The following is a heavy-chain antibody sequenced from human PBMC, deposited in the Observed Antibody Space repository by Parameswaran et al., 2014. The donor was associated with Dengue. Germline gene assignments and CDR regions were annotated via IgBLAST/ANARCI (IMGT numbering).Heavy chain of an antibody. CDR2: IYYSGST. D-gene: IGHD6-19*01. V-gene: IGHV4-59*01. J-gene: IGHJ5*02. Sequence: WIRQPPGKGLEWIGYIYYSGSTNYNPSLKSRVTISVDTSKNQFSLKLSSVTAADTAVYYCAREYYSSGWLGGENWFDPWGQGTLVTVSS. CDR3: AREYYSSGWLGGENWFDP.